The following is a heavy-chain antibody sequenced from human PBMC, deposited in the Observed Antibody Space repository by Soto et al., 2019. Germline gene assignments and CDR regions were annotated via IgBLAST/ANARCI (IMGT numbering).Heavy chain of an antibody. CDR1: GYTFTSYG. D-gene: IGHD3-22*01. CDR2: ISAYNGNT. CDR3: ARTGQPIRHYYDSSGYNP. Sequence: GKVSCKASGYTFTSYGISWVRQAPGQGLEWMGWISAYNGNTNYAQKLQGRVTMTTDTSTSTAYMELRSLRSDDTAVYYCARTGQPIRHYYDSSGYNPWGQGTLVTVSS. V-gene: IGHV1-18*01. J-gene: IGHJ5*02.